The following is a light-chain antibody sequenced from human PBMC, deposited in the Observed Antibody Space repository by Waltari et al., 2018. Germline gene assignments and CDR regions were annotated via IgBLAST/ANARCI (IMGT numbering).Light chain of an antibody. Sequence: QSALPKPPSASGSPGQSVTISCTANTSDVGDYQYVSWYQQHPGKAPKLMIDPVTQRPSAVPKCSSAANSGNTACLTVSWLQADDEADYSCSSYACSNNLVFGGGTKLTVL. CDR2: PVT. CDR1: TSDVGDYQY. V-gene: IGLV2-8*01. J-gene: IGLJ3*02. CDR3: SSYACSNNLV.